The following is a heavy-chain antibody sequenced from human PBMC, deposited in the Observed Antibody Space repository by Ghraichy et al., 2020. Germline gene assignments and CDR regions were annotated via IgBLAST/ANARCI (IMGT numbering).Heavy chain of an antibody. D-gene: IGHD3-16*02. J-gene: IGHJ6*02. Sequence: ASVKVSCKASGYTFTGYYMHWVRQAPGQGLEWMGWINPNSGGTNYAQKFQGWVTMTRDTSISTAYMELSRLRSDDTAVYYCARDLYYDYVWGSYRTPGSGYGMDVWGQGTTVTVSS. V-gene: IGHV1-2*04. CDR2: INPNSGGT. CDR1: GYTFTGYY. CDR3: ARDLYYDYVWGSYRTPGSGYGMDV.